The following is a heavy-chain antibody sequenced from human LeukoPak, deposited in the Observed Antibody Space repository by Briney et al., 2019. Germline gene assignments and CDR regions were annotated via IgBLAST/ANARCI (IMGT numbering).Heavy chain of an antibody. D-gene: IGHD2-21*02. CDR3: AKEEEAYCGGDCYSTAGY. V-gene: IGHV3-33*06. J-gene: IGHJ4*02. CDR1: GFTFSSYG. CDR2: IWYDGSNK. Sequence: PGGSLRLSCAASGFTFSSYGMHWVRQAPGKGLEWVAVIWYDGSNKYYADSVKGRFTISRDNSKNTLYLQMNSLTAEDTAVCYCAKEEEAYCGGDCYSTAGYWGQGTLVTVSS.